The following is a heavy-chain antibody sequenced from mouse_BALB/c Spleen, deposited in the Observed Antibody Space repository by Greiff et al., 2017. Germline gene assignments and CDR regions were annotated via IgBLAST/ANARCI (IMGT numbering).Heavy chain of an antibody. Sequence: QVQLQQSGAELVRPGTSVKVSCKASGYAFTNYLIEWVKQRPGQGLEWIGVINPGSGGTNYNEKFKGKATLTADKSSSTAYMQLSSLTSDDSAVYFCARSSSPGTWFAYWGQGTLVTVSA. D-gene: IGHD4-1*01. CDR3: ARSSSPGTWFAY. V-gene: IGHV1-54*01. J-gene: IGHJ3*01. CDR2: INPGSGGT. CDR1: GYAFTNYL.